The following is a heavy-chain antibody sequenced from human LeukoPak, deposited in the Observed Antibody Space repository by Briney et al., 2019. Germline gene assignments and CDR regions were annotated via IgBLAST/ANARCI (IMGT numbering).Heavy chain of an antibody. CDR3: ASSIAVAGPYHYFDY. V-gene: IGHV4-59*08. D-gene: IGHD6-19*01. CDR1: GGSISSYY. Sequence: PSETLSLTCTVSGGSISSYYWSWIRQPPGKGLEWIGYIYYSGSTNYNPSLKSRVTISVDTSKNQFSLKLSSVTAADTAVYYCASSIAVAGPYHYFDYWGQGTLVTVSS. CDR2: IYYSGST. J-gene: IGHJ4*02.